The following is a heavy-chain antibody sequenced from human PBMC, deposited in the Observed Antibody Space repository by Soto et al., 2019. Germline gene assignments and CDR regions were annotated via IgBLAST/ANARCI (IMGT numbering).Heavy chain of an antibody. CDR2: IWYDASNK. CDR1: GFTFRTYG. CDR3: ARGRVDGGELDL. V-gene: IGHV3-33*01. J-gene: IGHJ4*02. Sequence: VQLVESGGGVVQPGRSLRLSCAASGFTFRTYGMYWVRQALGKGLEWVAVIWYDASNKYYADSVKGRFTISRDNSENTLYLQMNSLRAEDTAVYYCARGRVDGGELDLWGQGTLVTVSS. D-gene: IGHD1-26*01.